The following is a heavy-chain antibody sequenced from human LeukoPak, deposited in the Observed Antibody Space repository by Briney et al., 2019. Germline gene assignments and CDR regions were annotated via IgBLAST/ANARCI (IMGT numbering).Heavy chain of an antibody. CDR1: GGSFSGYY. CDR2: IYTSGST. V-gene: IGHV4-59*10. D-gene: IGHD6-6*01. Sequence: SETLSLTCAVYGGSFSGYYWSWIRQPAGKGLEWIGRIYTSGSTNYNPSLKSRVTMSVDTSKNQFSLKLSSVTAADTAVYYCARSIRIAARPDWFDPWDQGTLVTVSS. J-gene: IGHJ5*02. CDR3: ARSIRIAARPDWFDP.